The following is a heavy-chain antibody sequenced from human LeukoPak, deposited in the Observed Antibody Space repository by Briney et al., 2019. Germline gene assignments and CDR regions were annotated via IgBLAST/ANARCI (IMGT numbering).Heavy chain of an antibody. D-gene: IGHD3-10*01. CDR3: ARADVLYGSGSYVFDP. CDR1: GGSISSGDYY. Sequence: KSSETLSLTCTVSGGSISSGDYYWSWIRQPPGKGLEWIGYIYYSGSTYYNPSLKSRVTISVDTSKNQFSLKLSSVTAADTAVYYCARADVLYGSGSYVFDPWGQGTLVTVSS. CDR2: IYYSGST. V-gene: IGHV4-30-4*08. J-gene: IGHJ5*02.